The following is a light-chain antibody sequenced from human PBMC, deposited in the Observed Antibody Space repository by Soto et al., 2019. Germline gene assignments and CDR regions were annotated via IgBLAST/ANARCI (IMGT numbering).Light chain of an antibody. J-gene: IGLJ2*01. CDR3: SSYTTSSPHVV. Sequence: ALTQPASVSGSPGQSITISCTGTSSDVGGYNYVSWYQQHPGKAPKLMIYDVSNRPSGVSNRFSGSKSGNTASLTISGLQAEDEADYYCSSYTTSSPHVVFGGGTKVTVL. CDR2: DVS. V-gene: IGLV2-14*01. CDR1: SSDVGGYNY.